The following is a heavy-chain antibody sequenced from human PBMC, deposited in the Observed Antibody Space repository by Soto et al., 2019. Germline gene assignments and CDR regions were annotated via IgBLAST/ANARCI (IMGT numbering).Heavy chain of an antibody. D-gene: IGHD6-6*01. V-gene: IGHV4-59*01. CDR2: IYYSGST. Sequence: PSETLSLTCTVSGGSISSYYWSWIRQPPGKGLEWIGYIYYSGSTNYNPSLKSRVTISVDTSKNQFSLKLSSVTAADTAVYYCARGRQLVRDFDYWGQGTLVTVSS. CDR1: GGSISSYY. CDR3: ARGRQLVRDFDY. J-gene: IGHJ4*02.